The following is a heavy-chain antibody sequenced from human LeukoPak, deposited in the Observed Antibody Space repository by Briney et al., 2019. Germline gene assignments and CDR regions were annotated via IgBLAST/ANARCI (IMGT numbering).Heavy chain of an antibody. Sequence: SETLSLTCTVSGGSISSYYWSWIRQPPGKGLEWIGYIYYSGSTNYNPSLKSRVTISVDTSKNQFSLKLSSVTAADTAVYYCASGVEMAYYYYYYGMDVWGQGTTVTVSS. CDR2: IYYSGST. CDR3: ASGVEMAYYYYYYGMDV. CDR1: GGSISSYY. D-gene: IGHD5-12*01. V-gene: IGHV4-59*08. J-gene: IGHJ6*02.